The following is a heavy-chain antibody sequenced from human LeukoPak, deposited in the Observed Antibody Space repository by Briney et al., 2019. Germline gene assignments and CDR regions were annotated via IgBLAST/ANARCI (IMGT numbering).Heavy chain of an antibody. CDR3: ARDPDRSGWSTFEY. J-gene: IGHJ4*02. V-gene: IGHV3-74*01. Sequence: GGSLRLSCAASGFTLRSYWMHWVRQAPGKGLVWVSRINSNGISTTCADSVKGRFTISRDNAKNTLYLQMNSLRAEDTAVYYCARDPDRSGWSTFEYWGQGTLVTVSS. CDR1: GFTLRSYW. D-gene: IGHD6-19*01. CDR2: INSNGIST.